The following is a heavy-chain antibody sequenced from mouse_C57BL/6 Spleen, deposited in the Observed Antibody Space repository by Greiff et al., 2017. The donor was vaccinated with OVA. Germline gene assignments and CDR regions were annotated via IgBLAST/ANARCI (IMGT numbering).Heavy chain of an antibody. Sequence: QVQLQQSGAELVRPGTSVKVSCKASGYAFTNYLIEWVKQRPGQGLEWIGVINPGSGGTNYNEKFKGKATLTADKSSSTAYMQLSSLTSEDSAVYFCARTEVDGYFHFDYWGQGTTLTVSS. V-gene: IGHV1-54*01. CDR1: GYAFTNYL. J-gene: IGHJ2*01. D-gene: IGHD2-3*01. CDR2: INPGSGGT. CDR3: ARTEVDGYFHFDY.